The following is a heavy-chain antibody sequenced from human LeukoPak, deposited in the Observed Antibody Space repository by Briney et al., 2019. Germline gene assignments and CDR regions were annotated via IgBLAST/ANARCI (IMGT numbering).Heavy chain of an antibody. CDR3: ARDRYYYDSSGSALDY. V-gene: IGHV4-4*07. CDR1: GGSISSYY. Sequence: SETLSLTCTVSGGSISSYYWSWIRQPAGKGLEWIGRIYTSRSTNYNPSLKGRVTLSVDTSKNPFSLKLSSVTAADTAVYCCARDRYYYDSSGSALDYWGQGTLVTVSS. CDR2: IYTSRST. J-gene: IGHJ4*02. D-gene: IGHD3-22*01.